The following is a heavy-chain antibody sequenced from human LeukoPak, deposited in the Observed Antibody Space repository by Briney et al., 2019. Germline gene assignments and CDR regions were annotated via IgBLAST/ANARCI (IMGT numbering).Heavy chain of an antibody. J-gene: IGHJ4*02. CDR3: ARDAPPSSGLDY. Sequence: SQTLSLTCTVSGGSISSGDYYWSWIRQPPGKGLEWIGYIYYSGSTYYNPSLKSRVTISVDTSKNQFSLKLSSVTAADTAVYYCARDAPPSSGLDYWGQGTLATVSS. CDR2: IYYSGST. V-gene: IGHV4-30-4*01. CDR1: GGSISSGDYY. D-gene: IGHD3-22*01.